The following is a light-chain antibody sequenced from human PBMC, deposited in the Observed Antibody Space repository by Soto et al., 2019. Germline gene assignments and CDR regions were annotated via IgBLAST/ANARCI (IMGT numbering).Light chain of an antibody. Sequence: DIQMTQSPSTLSASVGDRVTITCRASQSISSWLAWYQQKPGKAPKLLIYKASGLESGVPSRFSGSGSGTEFTLTISSLQPDDFATYYCQQYSSYSTFGQGTKVEIK. J-gene: IGKJ1*01. V-gene: IGKV1-5*03. CDR2: KAS. CDR3: QQYSSYST. CDR1: QSISSW.